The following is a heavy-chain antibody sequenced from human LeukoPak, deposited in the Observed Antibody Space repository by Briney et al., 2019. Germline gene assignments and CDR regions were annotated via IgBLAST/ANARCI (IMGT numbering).Heavy chain of an antibody. Sequence: GGSLRLSCAASGFTFSSYTMKWVRQAPGKGLEWVSSISSSSSYIYYADSVKGRFTISRDNAKNSLFLQMNSLRAEDTAVYYCAKSEMYCYGGICYPFYYMDVWGKGTTVTVSS. CDR2: ISSSSSYI. D-gene: IGHD2-15*01. J-gene: IGHJ6*03. CDR1: GFTFSSYT. CDR3: AKSEMYCYGGICYPFYYMDV. V-gene: IGHV3-21*04.